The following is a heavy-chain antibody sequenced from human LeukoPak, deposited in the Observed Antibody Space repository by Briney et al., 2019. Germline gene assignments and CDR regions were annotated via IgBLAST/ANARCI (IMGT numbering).Heavy chain of an antibody. CDR2: IYSSGST. CDR1: GASMTTYY. CDR3: ARLPAARLISGAFDI. Sequence: SGTLSLTCAVSGASMTTYYWSWIRQPPGKGLEWVAYIYSSGSTNYNPSLKSRLTISIDTSKKQFSLKMSSVTAADTALYYCARLPAARLISGAFDIWGQGTMVTVSS. D-gene: IGHD1-20*01. J-gene: IGHJ3*02. V-gene: IGHV4-59*01.